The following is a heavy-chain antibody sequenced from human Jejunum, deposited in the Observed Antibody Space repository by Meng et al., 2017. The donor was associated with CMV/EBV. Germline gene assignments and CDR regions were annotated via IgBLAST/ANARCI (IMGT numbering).Heavy chain of an antibody. V-gene: IGHV3-74*01. Sequence: LVWSGGGLVHAGGFLCLSCAASGFTFSNSWMHWVRQAPGTGLVWVSTINSDGSNTNYADSVKGRFTISRDNAKNTLYLQMNSLRVEDTAVYYCHYFMHVWGKGTTVTVSS. CDR1: GFTFSNSW. J-gene: IGHJ6*03. CDR3: HYFMHV. CDR2: INSDGSNT.